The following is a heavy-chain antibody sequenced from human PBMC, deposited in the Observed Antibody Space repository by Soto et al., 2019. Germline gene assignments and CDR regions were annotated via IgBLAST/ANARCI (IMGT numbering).Heavy chain of an antibody. D-gene: IGHD3-22*01. Sequence: ASVKVSCKASGYTFTSYAMHWVRQAPGQRLEWMGWMNADSGNTGYAQKFQGRVTMTRNTSISTAYMELSSLRSEDTAVYYCARGVAYYYDSSGYYYPYYGMDVWGQGTTVTVSS. J-gene: IGHJ6*02. CDR1: GYTFTSYA. CDR2: MNADSGNT. CDR3: ARGVAYYYDSSGYYYPYYGMDV. V-gene: IGHV1-8*02.